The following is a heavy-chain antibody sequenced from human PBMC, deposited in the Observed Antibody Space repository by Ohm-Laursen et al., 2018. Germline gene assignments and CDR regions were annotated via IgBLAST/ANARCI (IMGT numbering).Heavy chain of an antibody. CDR3: ARNDFWSGPYYIY. Sequence: GSLRLSCSASGFDLGYCWMSWVRQTPGKGLAWVANINEFGSETYYVDPVKGRFTISRDNSKNSLYLQMNSLRAEDTAVYYCARNDFWSGPYYIYWGQGTLVTVS. V-gene: IGHV3-7*03. CDR1: GFDLGYCW. J-gene: IGHJ4*02. CDR2: INEFGSET. D-gene: IGHD3-3*01.